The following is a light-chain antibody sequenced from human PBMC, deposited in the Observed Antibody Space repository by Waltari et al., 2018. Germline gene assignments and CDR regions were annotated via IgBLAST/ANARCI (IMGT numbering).Light chain of an antibody. CDR3: HSRDSSSTRF. CDR1: SLRRYY. V-gene: IGLV3-19*01. J-gene: IGLJ2*01. Sequence: SSELTQDPTVSVALGQTVRITCQGDSLRRYYPSWYQQRPGQAPILVLYGQNSRPSGIPYRFSGSIAGNTASVTITGAQAEDEADYYCHSRDSSSTRFFGGGTRLTV. CDR2: GQN.